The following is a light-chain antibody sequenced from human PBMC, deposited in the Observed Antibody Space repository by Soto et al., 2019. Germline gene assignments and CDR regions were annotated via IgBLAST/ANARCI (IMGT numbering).Light chain of an antibody. V-gene: IGKV1-5*01. CDR2: DAS. Sequence: DIQMTQSPSSLSASVGDTVTITCRASQSISSYLNWYQQKPGKAPKLLIYDASSLESGVPSRFSGSGSGTEFTLTISSLQPDDFATYYCQQYNSYPVTCGQGTKVDIK. CDR1: QSISSY. J-gene: IGKJ1*01. CDR3: QQYNSYPVT.